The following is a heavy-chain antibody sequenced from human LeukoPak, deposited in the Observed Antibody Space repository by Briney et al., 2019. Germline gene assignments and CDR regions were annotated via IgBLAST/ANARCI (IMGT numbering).Heavy chain of an antibody. CDR2: IYYSGST. V-gene: IGHV4-59*01. Sequence: SETLSLTCTVSGGSISGYYWSWIRQPPGKGLEWIGYIYYSGSTKYKPSLKSRVTISVDASKNQFSLRLSSLTAADTAVYYCARGALDTKTRFDYWGQGTLVTVSS. D-gene: IGHD5-18*01. CDR3: ARGALDTKTRFDY. CDR1: GGSISGYY. J-gene: IGHJ4*02.